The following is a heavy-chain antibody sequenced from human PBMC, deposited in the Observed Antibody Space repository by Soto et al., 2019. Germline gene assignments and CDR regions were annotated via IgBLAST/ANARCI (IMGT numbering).Heavy chain of an antibody. D-gene: IGHD6-6*01. CDR3: AKLLPSRIAARQHYYYYYYGMDV. Sequence: GGSLRLSCAASGFTFSSYGMHWVRQAPGKGLEWVAVISYDGSNKYYADSVKGRFTISRDNSKNTLYLQMNSLRAEDTAVYYCAKLLPSRIAARQHYYYYYYGMDVWGQGTTVTVSS. V-gene: IGHV3-30*18. CDR2: ISYDGSNK. CDR1: GFTFSSYG. J-gene: IGHJ6*02.